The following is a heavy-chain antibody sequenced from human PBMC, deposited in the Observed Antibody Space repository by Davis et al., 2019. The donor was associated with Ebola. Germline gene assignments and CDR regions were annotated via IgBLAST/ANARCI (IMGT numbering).Heavy chain of an antibody. J-gene: IGHJ4*02. D-gene: IGHD6-13*01. CDR2: ISSSSSYI. CDR3: AKFSRAGESD. CDR1: GFTFSSYS. V-gene: IGHV3-21*04. Sequence: ESLKISCAASGFTFSSYSMNWVRQAPGKGLEWVSSISSSSSYIYYADSVKGRFTISRDNAKNSLYLQMNSLRDEDTAVYYCAKFSRAGESDWGQGTLVTVSS.